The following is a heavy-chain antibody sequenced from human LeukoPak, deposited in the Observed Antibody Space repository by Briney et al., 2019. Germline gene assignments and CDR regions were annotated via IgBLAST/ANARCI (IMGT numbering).Heavy chain of an antibody. J-gene: IGHJ4*02. D-gene: IGHD4-11*01. Sequence: GGSLRLSCAASGFTFSSYAMSWVRQAPGKGLEWVSAISGSGGSTYYADSVKGRFTISRDNSKNTLYLQMNSLRAEDTAVYYCANGYSDYGGPLDYWGQGTLVTVSS. CDR1: GFTFSSYA. V-gene: IGHV3-23*01. CDR2: ISGSGGST. CDR3: ANGYSDYGGPLDY.